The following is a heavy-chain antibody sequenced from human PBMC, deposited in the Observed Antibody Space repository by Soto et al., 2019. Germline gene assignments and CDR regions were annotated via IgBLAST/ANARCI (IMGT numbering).Heavy chain of an antibody. Sequence: QVQLVESGGGVVQPGRSLRLSCAASGFTFSSYAMHWVRQAPGKGLEWVAVISYDGSNKYYADAVKGRFTISRDNSKKTLYMQMTSLRAEDTAVYYCARGGSGWYKDGMDVWGQGTTVTVSS. CDR3: ARGGSGWYKDGMDV. J-gene: IGHJ6*02. CDR2: ISYDGSNK. D-gene: IGHD6-19*01. V-gene: IGHV3-30-3*01. CDR1: GFTFSSYA.